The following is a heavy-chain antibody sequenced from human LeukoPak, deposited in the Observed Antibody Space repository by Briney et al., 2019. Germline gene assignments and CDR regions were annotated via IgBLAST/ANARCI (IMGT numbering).Heavy chain of an antibody. J-gene: IGHJ6*03. V-gene: IGHV3-21*01. CDR1: GFTFSTFT. Sequence: GGSLRLSCVVSGFTFSTFTMNWVRQAPGKGLEWVSCISSSSSDIYYADSVKGRFTISRDNAKNSLYLQMNSLRAEDTAVYYCARDPYSGSYGNYYYYFMDVWGKGTTVTISS. CDR3: ARDPYSGSYGNYYYYFMDV. D-gene: IGHD1-26*01. CDR2: ISSSSSDI.